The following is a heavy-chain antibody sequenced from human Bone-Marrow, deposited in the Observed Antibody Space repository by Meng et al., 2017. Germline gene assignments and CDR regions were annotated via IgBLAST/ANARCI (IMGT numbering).Heavy chain of an antibody. J-gene: IGHJ4*02. Sequence: VQLVGSGGGLFKPWGSLRLSCAASVFTFSSYSMNWVRQAPGKGLEWVSVIYSGGSTYYADSVKGRFTISRDNSKNTLYLQMNSLRAEDTAVYYCAREQDGDYDANFDYWGQGTLVTVSS. CDR3: AREQDGDYDANFDY. CDR2: IYSGGST. D-gene: IGHD4-17*01. V-gene: IGHV3-53*01. CDR1: VFTFSSYS.